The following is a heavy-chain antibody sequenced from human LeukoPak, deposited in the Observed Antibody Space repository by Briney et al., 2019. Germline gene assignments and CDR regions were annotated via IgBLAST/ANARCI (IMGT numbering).Heavy chain of an antibody. CDR3: ASSLLYSSSWYYFDY. V-gene: IGHV3-21*01. D-gene: IGHD6-13*01. CDR1: GFTFSSYS. CDR2: ISSSSTYI. J-gene: IGHJ4*02. Sequence: GGSLRLSCAASGFTFSSYSMNWVRQAPGKGLEWVSSISSSSTYIYYADSVKGRFTISRDDAKNSLYLQMNSLRAEDTAMSYCASSLLYSSSWYYFDYWGQGTLVTVSS.